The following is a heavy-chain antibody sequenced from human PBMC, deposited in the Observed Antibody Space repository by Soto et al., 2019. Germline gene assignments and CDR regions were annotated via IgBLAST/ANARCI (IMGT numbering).Heavy chain of an antibody. CDR3: AEQLYWDSGYFDY. J-gene: IGHJ4*02. CDR1: GGSISSGGYY. D-gene: IGHD1-26*01. V-gene: IGHV4-31*03. CDR2: IYYSGST. Sequence: QVQLQESGPGLVKPSQTLSLTCTVSGGSISSGGYYWSWIRQHPGKGLEWIGYIYYSGSTYYNPSRKSRLTVSVGTSKDQFSLKLGFVTAADTAVYYCAEQLYWDSGYFDYWGQGTLVTVSS.